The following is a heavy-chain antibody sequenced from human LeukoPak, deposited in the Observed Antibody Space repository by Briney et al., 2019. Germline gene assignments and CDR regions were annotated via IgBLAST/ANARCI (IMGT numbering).Heavy chain of an antibody. CDR1: GYTFTSYA. CDR2: INTGNGNT. Sequence: ASVKVSCKASGYTFTSYAMNRVRQAPGQGLEWMGWINTGNGNTKYSQEFQGRVTITRDTSASTAYMELSSLRSEDMAVYYCARGAKFRSYGSGTYYTSLPFDPWGQGTLVTVSS. V-gene: IGHV1-3*03. CDR3: ARGAKFRSYGSGTYYTSLPFDP. J-gene: IGHJ5*02. D-gene: IGHD3-10*01.